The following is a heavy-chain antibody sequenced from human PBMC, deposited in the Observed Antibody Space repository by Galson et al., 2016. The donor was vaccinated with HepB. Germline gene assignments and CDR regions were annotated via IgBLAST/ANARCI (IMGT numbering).Heavy chain of an antibody. CDR3: AALNSGGFAP. D-gene: IGHD4-23*01. Sequence: ETLSLTCTVSGGSISSDYWSWIRQPPGKGLEWIGYIYFSGSTDYNPSLKSRVTISVDTSKNQFSLKLSSVTAADTAVYYCAALNSGGFAPWGPGTLVTV. J-gene: IGHJ5*02. CDR2: IYFSGST. V-gene: IGHV4-59*01. CDR1: GGSISSDY.